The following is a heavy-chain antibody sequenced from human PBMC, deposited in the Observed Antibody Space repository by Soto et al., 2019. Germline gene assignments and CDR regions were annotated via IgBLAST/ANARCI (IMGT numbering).Heavy chain of an antibody. V-gene: IGHV1-69-2*01. J-gene: IGHJ5*02. D-gene: IGHD3-9*01. Sequence: EVRLAQSGAEVKSPGTSVKISCEVSGYTFTDHYIHWVQQAPGKGLEWIGLVDPEDGETRYAEKFQDRVSITADTSKVTTYMELSSLTSEDTAVYYCAKDSQARSIDWGSSPPRPNRFDPWGQGTQVIVSS. CDR2: VDPEDGET. CDR1: GYTFTDHY. CDR3: AKDSQARSIDWGSSPPRPNRFDP.